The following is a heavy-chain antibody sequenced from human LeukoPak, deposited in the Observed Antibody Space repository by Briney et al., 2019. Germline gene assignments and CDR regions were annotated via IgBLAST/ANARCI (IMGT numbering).Heavy chain of an antibody. V-gene: IGHV4-39*07. CDR2: IYYSGST. CDR1: GGSISSSSYY. J-gene: IGHJ6*03. D-gene: IGHD3-10*01. Sequence: KTSETLSLTCTVSGGSISSSSYYWGWLRQPPGKGLEWIGSIYYSGSTYYNPSLKSRVTISVDTSKNQFSLKLSSVTAADTAVYYCARVRLYGSGSRYYMDVWGKGTTVTVSS. CDR3: ARVRLYGSGSRYYMDV.